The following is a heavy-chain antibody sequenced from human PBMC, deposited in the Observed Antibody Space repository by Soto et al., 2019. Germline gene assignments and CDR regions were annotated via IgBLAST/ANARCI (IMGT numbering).Heavy chain of an antibody. CDR1: GGSFSGYY. CDR3: ARVGKQLYYYYCYGMDV. Sequence: SETLSLTCAVYGGSFSGYYWSWIRQPPWKGLEWIGEINHSGSTNYNPSLKSRVTISVDTSKNQFSLKLSSVTAADTAVYYCARVGKQLYYYYCYGMDVWGQGTTVTVSS. V-gene: IGHV4-34*01. CDR2: INHSGST. J-gene: IGHJ6*02. D-gene: IGHD6-6*01.